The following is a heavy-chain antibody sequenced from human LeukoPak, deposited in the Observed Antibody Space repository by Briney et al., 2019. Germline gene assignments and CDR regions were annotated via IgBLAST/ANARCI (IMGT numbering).Heavy chain of an antibody. D-gene: IGHD1-26*01. V-gene: IGHV4-39*01. Sequence: PSETLSLTCTVSGGSISSSSYYWGWIRQPPGKGLEWIGSIYYSGSTYYNPSLKSRVTISVDTSKNQFSLKLSSVTAADTAVYYCARHEKRGVAIVGAIVAFDIWGQGTMVTVSS. CDR2: IYYSGST. CDR3: ARHEKRGVAIVGAIVAFDI. J-gene: IGHJ3*02. CDR1: GGSISSSSYY.